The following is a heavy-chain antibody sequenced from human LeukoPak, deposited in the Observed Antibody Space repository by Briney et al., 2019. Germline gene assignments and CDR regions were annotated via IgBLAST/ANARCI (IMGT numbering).Heavy chain of an antibody. D-gene: IGHD3-10*01. CDR3: ARDLSALGGLVHYYYYYYMDV. CDR1: GGSFSGYY. J-gene: IGHJ6*03. V-gene: IGHV4-34*01. CDR2: INHSGST. Sequence: PSETLSLTCAVYGGSFSGYYWSWIRQPPGKGLECIGEINHSGSTNYNPSLKSRVTISVDTSKNQFSLKMRSVTAADTAVYYCARDLSALGGLVHYYYYYYMDVWGKGTTVTVSS.